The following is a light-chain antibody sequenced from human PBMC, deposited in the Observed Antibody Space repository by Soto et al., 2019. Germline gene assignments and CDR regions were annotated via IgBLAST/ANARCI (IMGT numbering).Light chain of an antibody. J-gene: IGKJ1*01. V-gene: IGKV1-5*03. CDR2: KAS. Sequence: DIQMTQSPSTLSGSDGDIVTITCRASQTISSWLAWYQQKPGKAPKLLIYKASTLKSGVPSRFSGSGSGTEFTLTISSLQPDDFATYYCQHYNSYSEAVGQGTKVDI. CDR1: QTISSW. CDR3: QHYNSYSEA.